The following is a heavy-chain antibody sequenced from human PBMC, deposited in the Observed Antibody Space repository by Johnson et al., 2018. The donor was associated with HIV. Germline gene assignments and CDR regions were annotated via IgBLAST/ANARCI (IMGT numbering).Heavy chain of an antibody. V-gene: IGHV3-30*04. CDR1: GFTFSSYA. CDR2: ISYDGSNK. CDR3: ARVRVGAILADAFDI. Sequence: QEQLVESGGGVVQPGTSLRLSCAASGFTFSSYAMHWVRHAPGKGLEWVAVISYDGSNKYYADSVKGRFTISRDNSKNTLYLQMNSLSAEDTAVYYCARVRVGAILADAFDIWGQGTMVTVSS. D-gene: IGHD2-15*01. J-gene: IGHJ3*02.